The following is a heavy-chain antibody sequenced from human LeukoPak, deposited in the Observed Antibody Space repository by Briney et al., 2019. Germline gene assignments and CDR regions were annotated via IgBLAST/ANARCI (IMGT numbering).Heavy chain of an antibody. CDR3: ARESTVASTARYLDS. CDR1: GGSPSIYY. CDR2: IYTSGST. D-gene: IGHD4-11*01. V-gene: IGHV4-4*07. J-gene: IGHJ4*02. Sequence: SQTLSLTCTLSGGSPSIYYSTCVRDPAEKGLGRVVRIYTSGSTNYSPSLKSRVTMSVDTSKNEFSLKLSSVTAADTAVYYCARESTVASTARYLDSWGEGTLVTVSS.